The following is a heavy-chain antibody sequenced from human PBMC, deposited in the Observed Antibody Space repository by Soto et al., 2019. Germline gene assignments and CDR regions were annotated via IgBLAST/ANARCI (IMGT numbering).Heavy chain of an antibody. CDR1: GGTFSSYA. CDR2: IIPIFGTA. Sequence: VKVSCKASGGTFSSYAISWVRQAPGQGLEWMGGIIPIFGTANYAQKFQGRVTITADESTSTAYMELSSLRSEDTAVYYCARGAHKAVAGTFDYWGQGTLVTVSS. CDR3: ARGAHKAVAGTFDY. J-gene: IGHJ4*02. V-gene: IGHV1-69*13. D-gene: IGHD6-19*01.